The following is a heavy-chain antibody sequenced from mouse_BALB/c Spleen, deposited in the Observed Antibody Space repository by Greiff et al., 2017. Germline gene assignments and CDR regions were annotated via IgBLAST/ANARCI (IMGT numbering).Heavy chain of an antibody. J-gene: IGHJ4*01. CDR1: GFSLTSYG. V-gene: IGHV2-9*02. CDR3: ARSTMITTFAMDY. Sequence: VKVVESGPGLVAPSQSLSITCTVSGFSLTSYGVHWVRQPPGKGLEWLGVIWAGGSTNYNSALMSRLSISKDNSKSQVFLKMNSLQTDDTAMYYCARSTMITTFAMDYWGQGTSVTVSS. CDR2: IWAGGST. D-gene: IGHD2-4*01.